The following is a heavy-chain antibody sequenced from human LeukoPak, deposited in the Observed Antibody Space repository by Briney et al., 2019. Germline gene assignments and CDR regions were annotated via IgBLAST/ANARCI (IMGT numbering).Heavy chain of an antibody. Sequence: SETLSLTCTVSGGSVSSGSYYWSWIRQPPGKGLEWIGYIYYSGSTNYNPSLKSRVTISVDTSKNQFSLKLSSVTAADTAVYYCARDDGYMIDYWGQGTLVTVSS. CDR3: ARDDGYMIDY. V-gene: IGHV4-61*01. D-gene: IGHD5-24*01. CDR1: GGSVSSGSYY. CDR2: IYYSGST. J-gene: IGHJ4*02.